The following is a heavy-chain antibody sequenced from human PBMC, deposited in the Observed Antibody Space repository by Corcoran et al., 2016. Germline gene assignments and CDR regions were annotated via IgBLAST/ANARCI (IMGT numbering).Heavy chain of an antibody. CDR3: ARSGYRYGLYFDY. J-gene: IGHJ4*02. Sequence: EVQLVESGGGLIQPGGSLRLSCAASGFTVSSNYMSWVRQAPGKGLEWVSVIYSGGSPYYADAVKGRFTISRDNSKNTLYLQMNSLRAEDTAVYYCARSGYRYGLYFDYWGQGTLVTVSS. D-gene: IGHD5-18*01. CDR2: IYSGGSP. CDR1: GFTVSSNY. V-gene: IGHV3-53*01.